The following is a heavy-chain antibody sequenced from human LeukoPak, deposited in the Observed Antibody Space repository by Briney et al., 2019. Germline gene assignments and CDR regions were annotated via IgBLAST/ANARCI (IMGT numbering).Heavy chain of an antibody. CDR1: GYTFTGYY. Sequence: ASVKVSCKASGYTFTGYYMHWVRQAPGQGLEWMGWINPNSGGTNYAQGFTGRFVFSLDTSVSTAYLQISSLKAEDTAVYYCARRRAIAAAGWFDPWGQGTLVTVSS. V-gene: IGHV7-4-1*02. D-gene: IGHD6-13*01. J-gene: IGHJ5*02. CDR3: ARRRAIAAAGWFDP. CDR2: INPNSGGT.